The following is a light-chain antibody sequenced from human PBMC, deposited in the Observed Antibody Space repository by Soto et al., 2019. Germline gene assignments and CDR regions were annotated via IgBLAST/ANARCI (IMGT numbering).Light chain of an antibody. J-gene: IGLJ2*01. CDR1: RSDVGAYNY. CDR3: CSYAGTYTVL. Sequence: QSALTQPASVSGSPGQSIAISCTGTRSDVGAYNYVSWYQQHPGKAPKLMISEVTNRPSGVSDRFSGSKSGNTASLTISGLQAEDEADYFCCSYAGTYTVLFGGGTKLTVL. CDR2: EVT. V-gene: IGLV2-14*01.